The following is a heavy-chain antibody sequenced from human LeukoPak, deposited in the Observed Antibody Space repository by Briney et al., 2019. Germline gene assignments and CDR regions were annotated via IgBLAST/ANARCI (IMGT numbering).Heavy chain of an antibody. D-gene: IGHD2-21*02. CDR3: ARTSYCGGDCYSRLHFDY. V-gene: IGHV1-2*02. CDR2: INPNSGGT. Sequence: ASVTVSCKASGYTFTGYYMHWVRQAPEQGPEWMGWINPNSGGTNYAQKFQGRVTMTRDTSISTAYMELSRLRSDDTAVYYCARTSYCGGDCYSRLHFDYWGQGTLVTVSS. CDR1: GYTFTGYY. J-gene: IGHJ4*02.